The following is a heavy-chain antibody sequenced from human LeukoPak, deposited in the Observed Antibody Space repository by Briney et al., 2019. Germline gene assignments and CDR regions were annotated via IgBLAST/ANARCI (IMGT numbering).Heavy chain of an antibody. Sequence: GGSLRLSCAASGFTFSGYAMSWVRQAPGKGLEWVSVIYSGGSTYYADSVKGRFTISRDNSKNTLYLQMNSLRAEGTAVYYCARATVFDPWGQGTLVTVSS. CDR2: IYSGGST. D-gene: IGHD4-17*01. V-gene: IGHV3-53*01. J-gene: IGHJ5*02. CDR3: ARATVFDP. CDR1: GFTFSGYA.